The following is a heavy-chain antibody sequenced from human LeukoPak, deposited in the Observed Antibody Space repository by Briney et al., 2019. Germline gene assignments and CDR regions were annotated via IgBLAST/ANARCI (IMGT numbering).Heavy chain of an antibody. CDR1: GYTFTSYD. CDR2: MNPNSGNT. D-gene: IGHD6-13*01. CDR3: ASGRYSSSWFNNWFDP. V-gene: IGHV1-8*03. Sequence: ASVKVSCKASGYTFTSYDINWVRQATGQGLEWMGWMNPNSGNTDYAQKFQGRVTITRNTSISTAYMELSSLRSEDTALYYCASGRYSSSWFNNWFDPWGQGTLVTVSS. J-gene: IGHJ5*02.